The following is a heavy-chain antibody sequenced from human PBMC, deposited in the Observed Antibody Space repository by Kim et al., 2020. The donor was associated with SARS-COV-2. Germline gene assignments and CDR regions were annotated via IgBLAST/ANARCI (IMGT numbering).Heavy chain of an antibody. CDR3: TTALHDYGDRDY. Sequence: DYAAPVKGRFTISRDDSKNTLYLQMNSLKTEDTAVYYCTTALHDYGDRDYWGQGTLVTVSS. D-gene: IGHD4-17*01. J-gene: IGHJ4*02. V-gene: IGHV3-15*01.